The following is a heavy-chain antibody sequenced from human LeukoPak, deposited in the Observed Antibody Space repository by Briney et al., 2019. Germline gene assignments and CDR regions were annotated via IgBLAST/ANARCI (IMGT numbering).Heavy chain of an antibody. CDR3: AREPYCSSTSCPPADY. CDR2: ISAYNGNT. D-gene: IGHD2-2*01. J-gene: IGHJ4*02. CDR1: GYTFTSYG. Sequence: ASVKVSCKPSGYTFTSYGISWVRQAPGHGLEWMGWISAYNGNTNYAQKLQGRVTMTTDTSTSTAYMELRSLRSDDTAVYYCAREPYCSSTSCPPADYWGQGTLVTVSS. V-gene: IGHV1-18*04.